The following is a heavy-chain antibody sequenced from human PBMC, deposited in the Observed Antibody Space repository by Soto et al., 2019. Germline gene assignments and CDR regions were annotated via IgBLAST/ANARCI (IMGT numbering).Heavy chain of an antibody. CDR1: GFPFSPYG. CDR3: VKFRGRAYPYYYMDV. J-gene: IGHJ6*03. V-gene: IGHV3-23*01. CDR2: YGGSGGSR. Sequence: DVQLLESGGGLVQWGGSLRLSCGTYGFPFSPYGMTWVRQAPGKGLEWVSYGGSGGSRYYAESVKGRFTISRDNSKNTLSLEMNSRRAEDTATYYCVKFRGRAYPYYYMDVWGKGTTVTVSS. D-gene: IGHD3-10*01.